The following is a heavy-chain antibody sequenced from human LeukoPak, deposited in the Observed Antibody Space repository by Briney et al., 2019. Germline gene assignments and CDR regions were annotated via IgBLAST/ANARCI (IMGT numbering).Heavy chain of an antibody. V-gene: IGHV1-18*01. J-gene: IGHJ4*02. CDR1: GYIFTNYG. CDR3: ARRDGYNYPPDY. CDR2: ISGYNGYT. D-gene: IGHD5-24*01. Sequence: RASVKVSCKPSGYIFTNYGISWVRQAPGQGLEWMGWISGYNGYTNHAQKLQGRVTMTTDTSTSTVYMELRSLRSDDTAVYYCARRDGYNYPPDYWGQGTLVTVSS.